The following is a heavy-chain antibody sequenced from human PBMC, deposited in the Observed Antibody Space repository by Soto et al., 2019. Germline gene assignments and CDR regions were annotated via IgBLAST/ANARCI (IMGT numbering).Heavy chain of an antibody. CDR1: GGAISTYY. V-gene: IGHV4-4*07. CDR2: IYSSGCT. CDR3: ARARRFSGWFVP. Sequence: SETLSLTCTVSGGAISTYYWTWIRQPAGKGLEWIGRIYSSGCTKYNPSLQSRVTMSLATSNNQFSLNLTSVTAADTAVHYCARARRFSGWFVPWGQGTLVTVSS. D-gene: IGHD3-3*01. J-gene: IGHJ5*02.